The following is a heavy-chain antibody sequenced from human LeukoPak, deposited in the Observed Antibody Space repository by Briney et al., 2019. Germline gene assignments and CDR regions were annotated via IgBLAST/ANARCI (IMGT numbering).Heavy chain of an antibody. CDR2: ISSSSSYI. CDR3: ARDYDILVDAFDI. J-gene: IGHJ3*02. V-gene: IGHV3-21*01. D-gene: IGHD3-9*01. CDR1: GFTFSSDS. Sequence: GGCLRLSCAASGFTFSSDSMNWVRQAPGKGLEWVSSISSSSSYIYYADSVKGRFTISRDNAKNSLYLQMNSLRAEDTAVYYCARDYDILVDAFDIWGQGTMVTVSS.